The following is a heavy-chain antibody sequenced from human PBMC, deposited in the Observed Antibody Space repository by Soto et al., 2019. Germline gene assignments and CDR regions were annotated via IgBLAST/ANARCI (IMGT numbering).Heavy chain of an antibody. Sequence: ASVKVSCKASGYTFTGYYMHWVRQAPGQGLEWMGWINPNSGGTNYAQKFQGRVTMTRDTSISTAYMELSRLRSADTAVYYCARDGRLITFGGVIAPYYYYYGMDVWGQGTTVTVSS. V-gene: IGHV1-2*02. CDR2: INPNSGGT. CDR1: GYTFTGYY. D-gene: IGHD3-16*02. J-gene: IGHJ6*02. CDR3: ARDGRLITFGGVIAPYYYYYGMDV.